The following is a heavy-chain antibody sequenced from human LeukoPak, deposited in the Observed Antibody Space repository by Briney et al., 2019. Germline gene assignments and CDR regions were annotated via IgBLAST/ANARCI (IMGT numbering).Heavy chain of an antibody. J-gene: IGHJ4*02. CDR3: ARDAYSSSWYKDY. CDR2: ISTRSTYI. CDR1: GFTFSYYA. D-gene: IGHD6-13*01. Sequence: GGSLRLSCAASGFTFSYYAMNWVRQAPGKGLEWVSSISTRSTYIYYADSLKGRFTISRDNAKNSLYLQMNSLRAEDTAVYYCARDAYSSSWYKDYWGQGTLVTVSS. V-gene: IGHV3-21*01.